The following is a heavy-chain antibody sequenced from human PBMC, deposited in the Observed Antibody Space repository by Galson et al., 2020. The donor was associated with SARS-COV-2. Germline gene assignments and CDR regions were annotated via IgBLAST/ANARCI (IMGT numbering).Heavy chain of an antibody. J-gene: IGHJ4*02. CDR2: ISYDGSNK. D-gene: IGHD4-17*01. CDR1: GFTFSSYA. V-gene: IGHV3-30*04. CDR3: ARDLGTTVTTSEFIFDY. Sequence: GGSLRLSCAASGFTFSSYAMHWVRQAPGKGLEWVAVISYDGSNKYYADSVKGRFTISRDNSKNTLYLQMNSLRAEDTAVYYCARDLGTTVTTSEFIFDYWGQGTLVTVSS.